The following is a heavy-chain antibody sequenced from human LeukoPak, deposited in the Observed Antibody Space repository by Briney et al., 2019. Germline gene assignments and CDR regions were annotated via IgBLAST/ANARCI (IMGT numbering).Heavy chain of an antibody. J-gene: IGHJ6*03. CDR2: IYYSGST. CDR1: GGSISSYY. Sequence: PSETLSLTCTVSGGSISSYYWSWIRQPPGKGLEWIGYIYYSGSTNYNPSLKSRVTMSVDTSKNQFSLKLSSVTAADTAVYYCASGARPGDYYYMDVWGKGTTVTVSS. D-gene: IGHD4/OR15-4a*01. CDR3: ASGARPGDYYYMDV. V-gene: IGHV4-59*01.